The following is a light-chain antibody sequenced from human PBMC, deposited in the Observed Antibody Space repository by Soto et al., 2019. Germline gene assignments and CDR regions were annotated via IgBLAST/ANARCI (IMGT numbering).Light chain of an antibody. CDR3: MQALQASWT. Sequence: DIVMTQSPLSLPVTPGEPASISCRSSQSLLHSNGYNYLVWYLQKPGQSPQLLIYLGSNRASGVPDRFSGRGSGTDFTLKISRVEAEDVGVYYCMQALQASWTFGQGTKVEIK. CDR2: LGS. J-gene: IGKJ1*01. CDR1: QSLLHSNGYNY. V-gene: IGKV2-28*01.